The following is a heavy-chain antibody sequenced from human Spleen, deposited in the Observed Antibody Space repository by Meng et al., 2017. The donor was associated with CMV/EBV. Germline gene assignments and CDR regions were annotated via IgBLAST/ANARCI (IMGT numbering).Heavy chain of an antibody. CDR2: IISTSSYI. CDR3: AREKGDYGGYYHYAMGV. J-gene: IGHJ6*02. V-gene: IGHV3-21*01. D-gene: IGHD4-23*01. Sequence: GGSLRLSCAASGFTFSSYSMNWVRQAPGKGLEWVSSIISTSSYIYYADSVKGRFTISRDNAKNSLYLQMNSLRAEDTAVYYCAREKGDYGGYYHYAMGVWGQGTTVTVSS. CDR1: GFTFSSYS.